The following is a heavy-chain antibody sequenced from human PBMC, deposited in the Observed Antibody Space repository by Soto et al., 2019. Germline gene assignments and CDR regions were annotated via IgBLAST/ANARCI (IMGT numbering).Heavy chain of an antibody. J-gene: IGHJ4*02. CDR1: GDSISRYY. Sequence: SETLSLTCAVTVSGDSISRYYWSWIRQPPGKGLEWIGHIYYSGSTTYNPSLKSRVTISVDMSKNQFPLKLSSVTPADTAVYHCAMGCSEFLAYGYYFDYWGQATLV. V-gene: IGHV4-59*01. D-gene: IGHD2-15*01. CDR2: IYYSGST. CDR3: AMGCSEFLAYGYYFDY.